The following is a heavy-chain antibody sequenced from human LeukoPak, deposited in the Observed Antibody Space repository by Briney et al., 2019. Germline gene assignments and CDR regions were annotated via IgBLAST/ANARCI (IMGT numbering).Heavy chain of an antibody. CDR1: GGSFSGYH. Sequence: SETLSLTCAVYGGSFSGYHWSWIRQPPGKGLEWIGEINHSGSTIYNPSLKSVVAISVDTSKNQSSLRLRSVTAADTALYYCARGSEIAAAGTGFYFDYWGQGTLVTVSS. CDR3: ARGSEIAAAGTGFYFDY. CDR2: INHSGST. D-gene: IGHD6-13*01. V-gene: IGHV4-34*01. J-gene: IGHJ4*02.